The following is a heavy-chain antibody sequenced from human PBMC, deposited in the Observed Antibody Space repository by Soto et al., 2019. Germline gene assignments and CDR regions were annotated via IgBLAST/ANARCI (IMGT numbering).Heavy chain of an antibody. CDR3: AKDLQGVDY. J-gene: IGHJ4*02. CDR1: GFTFSSYG. D-gene: IGHD4-4*01. V-gene: IGHV3-30*18. CDR2: ISYDGSNK. Sequence: QVQLVESGGGVVQPGRSLRLSCAASGFTFSSYGMHWVRQAPGKGLEWVAVISYDGSNKYYADSVKGRFTISRDNSKNTLYLQMNSLRAEDTAVYYCAKDLQGVDYWGQGTLVTVSS.